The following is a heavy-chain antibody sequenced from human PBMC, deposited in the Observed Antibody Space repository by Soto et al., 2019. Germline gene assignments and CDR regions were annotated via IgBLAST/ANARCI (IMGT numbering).Heavy chain of an antibody. D-gene: IGHD6-19*01. V-gene: IGHV1-46*01. CDR2: INPSVGTT. CDR3: ARGSGWYPPFDY. CDR1: GYTDTSNW. J-gene: IGHJ4*02. Sequence: GASVKVSCKASGYTDTSNWMHWVRQEPGQGSEWMGIINPSVGTTIYAQKFQGRVTITRDTSASTAYMELSSLRSEDTAVYYCARGSGWYPPFDYWGQGTLVTVSS.